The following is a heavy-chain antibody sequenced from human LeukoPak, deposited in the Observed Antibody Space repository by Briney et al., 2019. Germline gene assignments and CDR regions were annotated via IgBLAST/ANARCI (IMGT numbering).Heavy chain of an antibody. Sequence: AGGSLRLSCAASGFTFSSYWMSWVRQAPGKGLEWVANIKQDGSEKYYVESVKGRFTISRDNAKNSLYLQMNSLRAEDTAVYYCARDKVVVPAAIDDAFDIWGQGTMVTVSS. D-gene: IGHD2-2*02. CDR2: IKQDGSEK. CDR1: GFTFSSYW. CDR3: ARDKVVVPAAIDDAFDI. J-gene: IGHJ3*02. V-gene: IGHV3-7*01.